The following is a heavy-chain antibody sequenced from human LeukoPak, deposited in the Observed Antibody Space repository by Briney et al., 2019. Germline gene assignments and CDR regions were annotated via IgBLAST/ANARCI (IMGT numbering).Heavy chain of an antibody. CDR2: ISSSSSTI. CDR3: ARGELRYFDWLPPTFDY. Sequence: PGGSLRLSCAASGFTFSSYSMNWVRQAPGKGLEWVSYISSSSSTIYYADSVKGRFTISRDNAKNSLYLQMNSLRAEDTAVYYCARGELRYFDWLPPTFDYWGQGTLVTVSS. V-gene: IGHV3-48*01. J-gene: IGHJ4*02. CDR1: GFTFSSYS. D-gene: IGHD3-9*01.